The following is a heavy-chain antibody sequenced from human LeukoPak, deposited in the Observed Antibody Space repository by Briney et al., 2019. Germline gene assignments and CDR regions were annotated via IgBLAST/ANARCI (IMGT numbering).Heavy chain of an antibody. Sequence: ASVKVSCKASGGTFSSYAISWVRQAPGQGLEWMGGIIPIFGTANYAQKFQGRVTTTADESTSTAYMELSSLRSEDTAVYYCARALHSSSSGVSWGQGTLVTVSS. CDR1: GGTFSSYA. D-gene: IGHD6-13*01. CDR3: ARALHSSSSGVS. CDR2: IIPIFGTA. V-gene: IGHV1-69*13. J-gene: IGHJ5*02.